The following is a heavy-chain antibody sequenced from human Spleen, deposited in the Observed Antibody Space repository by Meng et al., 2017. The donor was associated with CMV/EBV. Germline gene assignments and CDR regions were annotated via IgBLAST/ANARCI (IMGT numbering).Heavy chain of an antibody. CDR2: IKQDGSER. CDR3: AGGRGFLIDY. CDR1: GFTFSDYW. V-gene: IGHV3-7*04. Sequence: GGSLRLSCVVCGFTFSDYWMNWVRLAPGKGLEWVANIKQDGSERYYVDSVKGRFTISRDNAKNSLFLQVYSLRVDDTAVYYCAGGRGFLIDYWGRGTLVTVSS. J-gene: IGHJ4*02. D-gene: IGHD3-3*01.